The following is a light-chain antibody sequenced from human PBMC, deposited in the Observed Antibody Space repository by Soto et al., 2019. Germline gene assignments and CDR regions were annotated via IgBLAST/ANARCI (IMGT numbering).Light chain of an antibody. J-gene: IGKJ5*01. CDR3: QKRQYWPPIT. CDR1: QSVSSY. V-gene: IGKV3-11*01. CDR2: GAS. Sequence: PATLSVSPGERATLSCRASQSVSSYLAWYQQKPGQAPRLLIYGASTRATGIPARFSGSGSGTDFTLTISRLEPEDFAVYYCQKRQYWPPITFGQGTRLEIK.